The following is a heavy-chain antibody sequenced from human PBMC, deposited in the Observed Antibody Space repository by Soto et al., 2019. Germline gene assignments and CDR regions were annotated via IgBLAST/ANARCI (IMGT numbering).Heavy chain of an antibody. CDR1: GGTFSSYG. CDR2: IIPIFATA. Sequence: RASVKVSCKASGGTFSSYGISWVRQAPGQGLEWMGGIIPIFATANYAQKFQGRVTITADESTSTAYMELSSLRSEDTAVYYCARAPNSGSYRFDYWGQGTLVTVSS. D-gene: IGHD1-26*01. V-gene: IGHV1-69*13. J-gene: IGHJ4*02. CDR3: ARAPNSGSYRFDY.